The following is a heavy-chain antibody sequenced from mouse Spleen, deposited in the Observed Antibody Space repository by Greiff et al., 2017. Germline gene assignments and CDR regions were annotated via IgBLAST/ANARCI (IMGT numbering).Heavy chain of an antibody. D-gene: IGHD2-2*01. CDR1: GYTFTDYE. Sequence: QVQLQQSGAELVRPGASVTLSCKASGYTFTDYEMHWVKQTPVHGLEWIGAIDPETGGTAYNQKFKGKAILTADKSSSTAYMELRSLTSEDSAVYYCTRGLWLRGVDYWGQGTTLTVSS. V-gene: IGHV1-15*01. CDR2: IDPETGGT. J-gene: IGHJ2*01. CDR3: TRGLWLRGVDY.